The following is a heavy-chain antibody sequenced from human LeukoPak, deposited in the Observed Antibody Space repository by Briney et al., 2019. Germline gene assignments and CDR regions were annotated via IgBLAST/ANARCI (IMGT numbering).Heavy chain of an antibody. CDR1: GYTFTNYD. CDR2: MNPHTANT. J-gene: IGHJ4*02. D-gene: IGHD1-26*01. Sequence: ASVKVSCKASGYTFTNYDINWVRQAPGQGLEWMGWMNPHTANTGYAQKFQGRVTITWNTSISTVYMELSSLRSEDTAVYYCATRVGPSEFDYWGQGTLVTVSS. CDR3: ATRVGPSEFDY. V-gene: IGHV1-8*01.